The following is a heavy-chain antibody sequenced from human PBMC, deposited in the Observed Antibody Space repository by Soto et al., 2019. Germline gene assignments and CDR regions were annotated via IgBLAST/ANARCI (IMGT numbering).Heavy chain of an antibody. CDR2: ISAYNGNT. Sequence: ASVKVSCKASGYTFTSYGISWVRQAPGQGLEWMGWISAYNGNTNYAQKLQGRVTMTTDTSTSTAYMELRSLRSGDTAVYYCARVEEYYYDSSGYYYDYWGQGTLVTVSS. CDR3: ARVEEYYYDSSGYYYDY. D-gene: IGHD3-22*01. J-gene: IGHJ4*02. V-gene: IGHV1-18*01. CDR1: GYTFTSYG.